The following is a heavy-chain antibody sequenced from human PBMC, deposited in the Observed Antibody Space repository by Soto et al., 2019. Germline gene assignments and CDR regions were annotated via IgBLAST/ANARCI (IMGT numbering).Heavy chain of an antibody. Sequence: GESLKISCKGSGYSFTSYFIGWVRQMPGKGLEWMGIIYPGDSDTRYSPYFQGQVTISADKSISTAYLQWSSLKASDTAMYYCAGQWSTVAAAYYGMDVWGQGTTVTVSS. CDR2: IYPGDSDT. V-gene: IGHV5-51*01. D-gene: IGHD6-19*01. J-gene: IGHJ6*02. CDR1: GYSFTSYF. CDR3: AGQWSTVAAAYYGMDV.